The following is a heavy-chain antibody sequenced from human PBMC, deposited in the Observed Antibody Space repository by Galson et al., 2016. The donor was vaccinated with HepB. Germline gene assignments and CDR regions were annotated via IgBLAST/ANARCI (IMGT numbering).Heavy chain of an antibody. J-gene: IGHJ3*02. Sequence: TLSLTCTVSGGSISSGAYYWSWIRQPAGRGLEWIGRVYSSGSTNYNPSLKTRVTISINTSKNQFSLRLSFVTAADTAVYCCARVSVLTSMETKSDAFDIWGQGTMVTVSS. CDR1: GGSISSGAYY. CDR3: ARVSVLTSMETKSDAFDI. V-gene: IGHV4-61*02. CDR2: VYSSGST. D-gene: IGHD2/OR15-2a*01.